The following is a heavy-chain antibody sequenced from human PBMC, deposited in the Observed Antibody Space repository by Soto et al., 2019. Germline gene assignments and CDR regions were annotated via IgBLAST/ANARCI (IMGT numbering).Heavy chain of an antibody. CDR2: ISGSGGST. V-gene: IGHV3-23*01. J-gene: IGHJ6*03. D-gene: IGHD2-2*01. CDR1: GFTFSSYA. Sequence: EVQLLESGGGLVQPGGSLSLSCAASGFTFSSYAMSWVRQAPGKGLEWVSAISGSGGSTYYADSVKGRFTISRDNSKNTLYLQMNSLRAEDTAVYYCAKGSTSYYYYYMDVWGKGTTVTVSS. CDR3: AKGSTSYYYYYMDV.